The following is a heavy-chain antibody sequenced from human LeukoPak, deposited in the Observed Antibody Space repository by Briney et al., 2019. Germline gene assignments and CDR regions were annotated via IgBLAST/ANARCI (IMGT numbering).Heavy chain of an antibody. J-gene: IGHJ4*02. CDR1: GFTFSSYS. D-gene: IGHD3-22*01. V-gene: IGHV3-21*01. CDR2: ISTSGNSI. Sequence: GGSLRLSCAASGFTFSSYSMNWVRQAPGKGLEWVSSISTSGNSIYYADSVKGRFTISRDNAKNSLYLPMNSLRTEDTAVYYCAATYYYDGSGDYWGQGTLVTVSS. CDR3: AATYYYDGSGDY.